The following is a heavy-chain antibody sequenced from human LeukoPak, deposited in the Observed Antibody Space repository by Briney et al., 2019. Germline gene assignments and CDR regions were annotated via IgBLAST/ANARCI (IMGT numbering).Heavy chain of an antibody. J-gene: IGHJ2*01. CDR2: INWNGGST. CDR1: GFTFDDYG. D-gene: IGHD1-1*01. CDR3: AKGDRIWSQRYFDL. Sequence: RPGGSLRLSCAASGFTFDDYGMSWVRQAPGKGLEWVSGINWNGGSTGYADSVKGRFTISRDNAKNSLYLQMNSLRAEDTAVYYCAKGDRIWSQRYFDLWGRGTLVTVSS. V-gene: IGHV3-20*04.